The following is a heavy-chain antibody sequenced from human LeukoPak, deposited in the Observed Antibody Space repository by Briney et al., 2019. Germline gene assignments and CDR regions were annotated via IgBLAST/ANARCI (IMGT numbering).Heavy chain of an antibody. J-gene: IGHJ5*02. CDR1: GGSFSGYY. CDR2: INHSGNT. D-gene: IGHD6-13*01. Sequence: SETLSLTCAVYGGSFSGYYWSWIRQPPGKGLEWIGEINHSGNTNYNPSLKSRVTISVDTSKNQFSLKLSSVTAADTAVYYCAGGVAAADPPNWFDPWGQGTLVTVSS. CDR3: AGGVAAADPPNWFDP. V-gene: IGHV4-34*01.